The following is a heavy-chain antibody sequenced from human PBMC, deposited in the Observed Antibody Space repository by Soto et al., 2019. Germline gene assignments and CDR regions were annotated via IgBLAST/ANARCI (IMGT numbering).Heavy chain of an antibody. V-gene: IGHV4-31*03. J-gene: IGHJ5*02. D-gene: IGHD3-22*01. Sequence: QVQLQESGPGLVKPSQTLSLTCTVSGGSISSGGYYWSWIRQHPGKGLEWIGYIYYSGSTYYNPSLKSRVTISVDTSKNQFSRKLSSVTAADTAVYYCARENYYDSSGYYPQTNWFDPWGQGTLVTVSS. CDR1: GGSISSGGYY. CDR3: ARENYYDSSGYYPQTNWFDP. CDR2: IYYSGST.